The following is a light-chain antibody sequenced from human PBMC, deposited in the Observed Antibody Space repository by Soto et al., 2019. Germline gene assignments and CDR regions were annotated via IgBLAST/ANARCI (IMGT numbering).Light chain of an antibody. Sequence: DIQMTQSPSSLSSSVGDRVTITCQASQDISNSLNWYQQKTGKAPKLLIYDASSLEAGVPSRFSGSGSVKDFTFIIISLQAEEIATSYCQHYDNLPLTFGGGTKVEIK. J-gene: IGKJ4*01. CDR2: DAS. V-gene: IGKV1-33*01. CDR3: QHYDNLPLT. CDR1: QDISNS.